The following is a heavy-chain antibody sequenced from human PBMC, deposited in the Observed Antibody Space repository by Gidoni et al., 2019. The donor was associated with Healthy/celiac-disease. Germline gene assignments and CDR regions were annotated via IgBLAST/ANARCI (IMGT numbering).Heavy chain of an antibody. J-gene: IGHJ4*02. Sequence: QVQLQESGPGLVKPSQTLSLTCTVSGGSISSGSYYWSWIRQPAGKGLEWIGRIYTSGSTNYNPSLKSRVTISVDTSKNQFSLKLSSVTAADTAVYYCARGILTGYVHYYFDYWGQGTLVTVSS. D-gene: IGHD3-9*01. CDR1: GGSISSGSYY. CDR3: ARGILTGYVHYYFDY. CDR2: IYTSGST. V-gene: IGHV4-61*02.